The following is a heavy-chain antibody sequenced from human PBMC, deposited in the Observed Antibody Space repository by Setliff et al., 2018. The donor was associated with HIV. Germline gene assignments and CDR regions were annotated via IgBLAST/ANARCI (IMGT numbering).Heavy chain of an antibody. J-gene: IGHJ4*02. CDR2: INEDGSEK. Sequence: QAGGSLRLSCAASGFPFSSYWMSWVRQAPGKGLEWVANINEDGSEKYYVDSVKGRFTISRDNAKNSLYLQVNSLRVEDSAVYYCASPTYYNFLNWGQGTLVTVSS. V-gene: IGHV3-7*01. CDR3: ASPTYYNFLN. CDR1: GFPFSSYW. D-gene: IGHD3-9*01.